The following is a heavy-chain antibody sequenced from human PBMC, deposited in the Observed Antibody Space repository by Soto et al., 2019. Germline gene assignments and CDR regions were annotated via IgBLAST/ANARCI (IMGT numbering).Heavy chain of an antibody. D-gene: IGHD6-25*01. J-gene: IGHJ4*01. CDR2: VFYSGST. V-gene: IGHV4-59*08. CDR1: GGSISTYY. Sequence: QVQLQESGPGLVKPSETLSLTCIVSGGSISTYYWTWIRQPPGKGLEWIGYVFYSGSTKYNPSLESRVTMSIDTSTNQFSLSLTSVTAADTAVYYCARRKTRPEAFDYWGRGTLVTVSS. CDR3: ARRKTRPEAFDY.